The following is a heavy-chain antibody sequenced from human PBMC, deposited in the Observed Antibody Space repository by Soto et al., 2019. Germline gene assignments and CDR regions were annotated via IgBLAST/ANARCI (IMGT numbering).Heavy chain of an antibody. D-gene: IGHD2-2*01. CDR1: GFTFSSYG. CDR2: ISYDGSNK. Sequence: QVQLVESGGGVVQPGRSLRLSCAASGFTFSSYGMHWVRQAPGKGLEWVAVISYDGSNKYYADSVKGRFTISRDNSKNTLYLQMSSLRAEDTAVYYCAKEGGYCSSTSCFGWFDPWGQGTLVTVSS. V-gene: IGHV3-30*18. CDR3: AKEGGYCSSTSCFGWFDP. J-gene: IGHJ5*02.